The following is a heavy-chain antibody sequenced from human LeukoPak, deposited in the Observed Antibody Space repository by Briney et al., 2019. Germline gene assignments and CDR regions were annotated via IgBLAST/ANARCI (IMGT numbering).Heavy chain of an antibody. V-gene: IGHV4-59*01. Sequence: SETLSLTCSVSSASISDYYWSWIRQSPGKGLEWIGFAHDSGTTNSNPSLESRVTISVDTSKNQFSLRLTSITAADTAVHHCAGSRDGYINLDYWGQGTLVTVSS. CDR3: AGSRDGYINLDY. J-gene: IGHJ4*02. CDR1: SASISDYY. D-gene: IGHD5-24*01. CDR2: AHDSGTT.